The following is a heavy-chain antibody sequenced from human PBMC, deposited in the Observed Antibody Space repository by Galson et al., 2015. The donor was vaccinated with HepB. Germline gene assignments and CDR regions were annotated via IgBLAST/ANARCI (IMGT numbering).Heavy chain of an antibody. CDR3: ARSQQQEIELWGWFDP. V-gene: IGHV3-11*03. D-gene: IGHD3-16*01. CDR2: ISSRSGYT. CDR1: GFTFSDYY. Sequence: SLRLSCAASGFTFSDYYMSWIRQAPGKGLEWVSLISSRSGYTAYADSVKGRFTVSRDNAQNSLYLQMNSLRGEDTAVYYCARSQQQEIELWGWFDPWGQGTLVTVSS. J-gene: IGHJ5*02.